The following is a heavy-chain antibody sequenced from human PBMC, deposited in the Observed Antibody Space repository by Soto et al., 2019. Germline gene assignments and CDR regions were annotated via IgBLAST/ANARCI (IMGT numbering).Heavy chain of an antibody. CDR1: GYTFTSYF. CDR2: INAGNGDT. J-gene: IGHJ4*02. D-gene: IGHD4-4*01. V-gene: IGHV1-3*01. Sequence: GASVKVSCKASGYTFTSYFIHWLRQAPGQRLEWMGWINAGNGDTKFSQKFQGRVTIARDTSASTAYMELSSLRSEDTAVFYCARDGTYSQNDYWGQGTLVTVSS. CDR3: ARDGTYSQNDY.